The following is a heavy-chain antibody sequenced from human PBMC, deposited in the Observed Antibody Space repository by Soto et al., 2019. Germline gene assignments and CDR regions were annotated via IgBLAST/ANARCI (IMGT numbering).Heavy chain of an antibody. CDR1: GGPISSGGYY. Sequence: TLSLTCTVSGGPISSGGYYWSWIRQHPGKGLEWIGYIYYSGSTYYNPSLKRRVTISVDTSKNQFSLKLSSVTAADTAVYYCARTTVTTSQLGGSSKYNWFDPWGQGTLVTVSS. D-gene: IGHD4-17*01. CDR3: ARTTVTTSQLGGSSKYNWFDP. CDR2: IYYSGST. V-gene: IGHV4-31*03. J-gene: IGHJ5*02.